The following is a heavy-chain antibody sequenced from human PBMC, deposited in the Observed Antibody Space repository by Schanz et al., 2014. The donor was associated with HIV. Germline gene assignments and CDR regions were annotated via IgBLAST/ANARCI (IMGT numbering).Heavy chain of an antibody. CDR3: AREAYYFDFWNGQYYYYGLDV. V-gene: IGHV3-9*01. J-gene: IGHJ6*02. D-gene: IGHD3-3*01. Sequence: EVHLVESGGVVVQPGRSLRLSCAASGFTFDDYAMHWVRQAPGKGLEWVSGISWNSGSIGYADSVKGRFTISRDNAKNSLFLQMNSLKDDDTAVYYCAREAYYFDFWNGQYYYYGLDVWGQGTTVTVSS. CDR2: ISWNSGSI. CDR1: GFTFDDYA.